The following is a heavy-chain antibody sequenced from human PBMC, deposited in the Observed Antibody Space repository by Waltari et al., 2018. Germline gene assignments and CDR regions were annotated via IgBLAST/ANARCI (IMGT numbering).Heavy chain of an antibody. Sequence: QVQLVQSGAEVKKPGASVKVSCKASGCTFTSYGISWVRQAPGQGLEWIGWISAYNGNTRYVQKSQGRVTMTTDASTSTAYMALRGLRSDDTAVYYCARGYCTGGVWYGTCWYFALWGRGTLVPVSS. CDR3: ARGYCTGGVWYGTCWYFAL. CDR2: ISAYNGNT. J-gene: IGHJ2*01. V-gene: IGHV1-18*01. D-gene: IGHD2-8*02. CDR1: GCTFTSYG.